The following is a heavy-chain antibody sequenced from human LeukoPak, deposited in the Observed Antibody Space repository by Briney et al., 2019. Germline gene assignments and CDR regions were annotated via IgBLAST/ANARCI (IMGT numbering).Heavy chain of an antibody. V-gene: IGHV3-21*01. D-gene: IGHD2-21*01. Sequence: GGSLRLSCAASGFTFSSSAMSWVRQAPGKGLEWVSSITSSGRYIYDADSVKGRFTISRDSAKNSLYLQMNSLRAEDTAVYYCARDPVWSPVSGVFDSWGQGTLVTVSS. CDR1: GFTFSSSA. J-gene: IGHJ4*02. CDR2: ITSSGRYI. CDR3: ARDPVWSPVSGVFDS.